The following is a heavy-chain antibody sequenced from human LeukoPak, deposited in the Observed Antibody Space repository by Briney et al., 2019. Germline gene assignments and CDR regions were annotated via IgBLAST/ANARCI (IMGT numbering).Heavy chain of an antibody. CDR1: GGSISSSSYY. J-gene: IGHJ4*02. V-gene: IGHV4-39*01. Sequence: PSETLSLTCTVSGGSISSSSYYWGWIRQPPGKGLEWIGSIYYSGSTYYNPSLKSRVTISVDTSKNQFSLKLGSVTAADTAVYYCARHLRLRKGYSNYGQYFDYWGQGTLVTVSS. CDR3: ARHLRLRKGYSNYGQYFDY. D-gene: IGHD4-11*01. CDR2: IYYSGST.